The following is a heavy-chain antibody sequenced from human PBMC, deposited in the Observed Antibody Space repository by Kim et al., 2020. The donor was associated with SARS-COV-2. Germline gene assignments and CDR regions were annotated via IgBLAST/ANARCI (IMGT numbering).Heavy chain of an antibody. V-gene: IGHV1-2*02. D-gene: IGHD6-19*01. J-gene: IGHJ4*02. CDR3: ARDMRQWLGKGVFDY. CDR1: GYTFTGYY. CDR2: INPNSGGT. Sequence: SVKVSCKASGYTFTGYYMHWVRQAPGQGLEWMGWINPNSGGTNYAQKFQGRVTMTRDTSISTAYMELSRLRSDDTAVYYCARDMRQWLGKGVFDYWGQGTLVTISS.